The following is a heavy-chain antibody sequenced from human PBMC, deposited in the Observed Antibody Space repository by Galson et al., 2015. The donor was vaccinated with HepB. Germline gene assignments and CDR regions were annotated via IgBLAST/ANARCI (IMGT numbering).Heavy chain of an antibody. D-gene: IGHD6-19*01. V-gene: IGHV1-18*04. CDR2: ISAYNGNT. J-gene: IGHJ4*02. CDR1: GYTFTSYG. Sequence: SVKVSCKASGYTFTSYGISWVRQAPGQGLEWMGWISAYNGNTNYAQKLQGRVTMTTDTSTSTAYMELRSLRSDDTAVYYCARDRYWEYSSGWYGPTPFDYWGQGTLVTVSS. CDR3: ARDRYWEYSSGWYGPTPFDY.